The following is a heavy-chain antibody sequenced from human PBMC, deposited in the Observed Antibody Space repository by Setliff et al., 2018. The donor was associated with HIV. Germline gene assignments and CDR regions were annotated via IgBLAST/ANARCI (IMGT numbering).Heavy chain of an antibody. V-gene: IGHV5-51*01. Sequence: GESLKISCKASGYTFNTYWIAWVRQMPGKGLEWMGIIFPGDSKMHYSPSFQGRVTLSADKSISTAYLQWSSLQTSDSGMYYCARGIAALTASFDYWGQGSLVTVSS. D-gene: IGHD2-21*02. CDR3: ARGIAALTASFDY. J-gene: IGHJ4*02. CDR2: IFPGDSKM. CDR1: GYTFNTYW.